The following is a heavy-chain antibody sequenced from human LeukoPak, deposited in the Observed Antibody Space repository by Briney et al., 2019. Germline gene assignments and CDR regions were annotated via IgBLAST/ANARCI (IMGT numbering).Heavy chain of an antibody. V-gene: IGHV4-59*01. J-gene: IGHJ4*02. CDR1: GGSISSYY. CDR3: ARTYSSGSIDY. D-gene: IGHD6-19*01. CDR2: IYYSGST. Sequence: SETLSLTCTVSGGSISSYYWSWIRQPPGKGLEWIGYIYYSGSTNCNPSLKSRVTISVDTSKNQFSLKLSSVTAADTAVYYCARTYSSGSIDYWGQGTLVTVSS.